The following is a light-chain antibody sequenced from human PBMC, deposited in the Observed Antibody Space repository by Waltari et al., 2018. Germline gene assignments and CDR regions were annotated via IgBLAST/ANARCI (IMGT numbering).Light chain of an antibody. CDR1: SPNIGSHT. V-gene: IGLV1-44*01. CDR3: AAWDDSLNGLNWV. Sequence: QSVLTQPPSASGTPGQRVTISCSGSSPNIGSHTVNWYQHLPGTAPKLLIYNNSQRPSGVPDRFSGSKSGTSASLAISGLQSEDEADYYCAAWDDSLNGLNWVFGGGTKVTVL. J-gene: IGLJ3*02. CDR2: NNS.